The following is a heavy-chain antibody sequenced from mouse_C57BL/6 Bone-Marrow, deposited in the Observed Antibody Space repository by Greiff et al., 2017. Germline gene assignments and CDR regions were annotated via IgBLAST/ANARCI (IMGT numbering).Heavy chain of an antibody. V-gene: IGHV1-15*01. CDR3: TRRAGTWYFDV. J-gene: IGHJ1*03. D-gene: IGHD4-1*01. Sequence: QVQLKESGAELERPGASVTLSCKASGYTFTDYEMHWVKQTPVHGLEWIGAIDPETGGTAYNQKFKGKAILTADKSSSTAYMGLRSLTSEDSAVCYCTRRAGTWYFDVWGTGTTVTVSS. CDR1: GYTFTDYE. CDR2: IDPETGGT.